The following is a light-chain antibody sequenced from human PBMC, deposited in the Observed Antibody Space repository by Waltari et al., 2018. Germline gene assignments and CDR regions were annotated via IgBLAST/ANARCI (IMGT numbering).Light chain of an antibody. J-gene: IGLJ2*01. CDR1: SSNIRSNA. Sequence: QSVLTQPPSASGTPGQSVTISCSGGSSNIRSNAVAWYRHPTGAAPKLLIYSNDQRPSDVPGRFSASKSGTSASLAISGLQSEDEAVYYCASWDDSLAGPVFGGGTSLTVL. V-gene: IGLV1-44*01. CDR2: SND. CDR3: ASWDDSLAGPV.